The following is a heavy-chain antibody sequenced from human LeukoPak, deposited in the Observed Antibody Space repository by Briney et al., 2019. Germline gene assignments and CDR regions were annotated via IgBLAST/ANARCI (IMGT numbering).Heavy chain of an antibody. D-gene: IGHD2-15*01. J-gene: IGHJ4*02. Sequence: GGSLRLSCAASGFTFSSYWMSWVRQAPGKGLEWVANIKQDGSEKYYVDSVKGRFTISRDNAKNSLYLQTYSLRAEDTAVYYCARDRGGGWDDYWGQGTLVTVSS. CDR1: GFTFSSYW. V-gene: IGHV3-7*01. CDR3: ARDRGGGWDDY. CDR2: IKQDGSEK.